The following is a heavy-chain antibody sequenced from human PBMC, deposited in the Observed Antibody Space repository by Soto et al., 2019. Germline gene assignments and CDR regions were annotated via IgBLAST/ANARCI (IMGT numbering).Heavy chain of an antibody. J-gene: IGHJ6*02. V-gene: IGHV3-23*01. CDR1: GFTFSSYA. CDR3: AKDEYSSSTRGPSYGMDV. D-gene: IGHD6-13*01. Sequence: GGSLRLSCAASGFTFSSYAMSGVRQAPGKGLEWVSAISGSGGSTYYADSVKGRFTISRDNSKNTLYLQMNSLRAEDTAVYYCAKDEYSSSTRGPSYGMDVWGQGTTVTVSS. CDR2: ISGSGGST.